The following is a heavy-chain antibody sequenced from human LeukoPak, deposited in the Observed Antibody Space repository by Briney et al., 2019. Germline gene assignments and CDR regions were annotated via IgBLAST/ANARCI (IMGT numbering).Heavy chain of an antibody. J-gene: IGHJ6*03. CDR1: GGTFSSYA. CDR3: ARSDTLPEHVLRFYDMDV. CDR2: IIPIFGTA. D-gene: IGHD3-3*01. V-gene: IGHV1-69*05. Sequence: SVKVSCKASGGTFSSYAISWVRQAPGQGLEWMGGIIPIFGTANYALKFQGRVTITTDESTSTAYMELSSLRSEDTAVYFCARSDTLPEHVLRFYDMDVWGKGTTVTVSS.